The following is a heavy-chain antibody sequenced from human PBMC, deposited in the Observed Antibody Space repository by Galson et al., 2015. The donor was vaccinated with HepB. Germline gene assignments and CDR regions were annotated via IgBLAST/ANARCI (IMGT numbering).Heavy chain of an antibody. J-gene: IGHJ3*02. D-gene: IGHD4-17*01. CDR1: RYSFTNYW. CDR3: ARRGDYGRHDAFDI. CDR2: IYPGDSDT. V-gene: IGHV5-51*01. Sequence: KVSCKASRYSFTNYWIAWVRQMPGKGLEWMGIIYPGDSDTTYSPSFQGQVTISADKSISTAYLQWNSLKASDTAMYYCARRGDYGRHDAFDIWGQGTMVTVSS.